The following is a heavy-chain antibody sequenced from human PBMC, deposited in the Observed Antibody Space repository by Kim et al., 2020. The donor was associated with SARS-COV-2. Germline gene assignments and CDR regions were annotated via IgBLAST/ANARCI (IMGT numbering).Heavy chain of an antibody. CDR3: ARSRGRSIAAGGWFDP. V-gene: IGHV4-34*01. CDR1: GGSFSGYY. J-gene: IGHJ5*02. CDR2: INHSGST. D-gene: IGHD6-13*01. Sequence: SETLSLTCAVYGGSFSGYYWSWIRQPPGKGLEWIGEINHSGSTNYNPSLKSRVTISVDTSKNQFSLKLSSVTAADTAVYYCARSRGRSIAAGGWFDPWGQGTLVTVSS.